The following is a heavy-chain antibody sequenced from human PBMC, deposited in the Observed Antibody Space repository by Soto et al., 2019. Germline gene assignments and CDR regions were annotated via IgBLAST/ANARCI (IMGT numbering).Heavy chain of an antibody. J-gene: IGHJ4*02. CDR3: AREGLGGLGFDF. D-gene: IGHD2-15*01. Sequence: QVQLVESGGGVVQPGRSLRLSCAASKFTFSNYGMHWVRQAPGKGLEWVAVIWLDGSNKYYGDSVKGRFTISRDNSKNTLYLQMNSLRAEDTAVYYCAREGLGGLGFDFWGQGTLVTVSS. V-gene: IGHV3-33*01. CDR2: IWLDGSNK. CDR1: KFTFSNYG.